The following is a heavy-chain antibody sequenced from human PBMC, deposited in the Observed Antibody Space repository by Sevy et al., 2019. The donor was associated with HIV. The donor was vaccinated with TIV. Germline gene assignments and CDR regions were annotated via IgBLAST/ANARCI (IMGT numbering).Heavy chain of an antibody. Sequence: GGSLRLSCAASGFTFNSFSMHWVRQAPGKGLEYVSAISADGDAKYYANSVKGRFTISRDNSKNALYLQMGSLRTEDTAVYYCVRDHGYISAWVWFDYWGQGTLVTVSS. CDR3: VRDHGYISAWVWFDY. CDR2: ISADGDAK. V-gene: IGHV3-64*01. J-gene: IGHJ4*02. CDR1: GFTFNSFS. D-gene: IGHD6-19*01.